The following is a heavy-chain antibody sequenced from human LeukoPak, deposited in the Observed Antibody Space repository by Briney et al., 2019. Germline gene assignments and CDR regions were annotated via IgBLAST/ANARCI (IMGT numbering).Heavy chain of an antibody. CDR1: RFTFSSYE. J-gene: IGHJ6*03. D-gene: IGHD1-14*01. CDR2: IGSSGSTM. CDR3: ARSPAGANYYLDV. V-gene: IGHV3-48*03. Sequence: GGSLRLSCAASRFTFSSYEMNWVRQAPGKGLEWVSYIGSSGSTMYYADSVKGRFTISRDNAKNSLSLQMNSLRAEDTAVYYCARSPAGANYYLDVWGKGTTVTISS.